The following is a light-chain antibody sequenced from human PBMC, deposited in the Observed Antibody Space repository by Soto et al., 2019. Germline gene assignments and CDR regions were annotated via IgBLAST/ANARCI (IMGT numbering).Light chain of an antibody. J-gene: IGKJ2*03. V-gene: IGKV3-11*01. Sequence: EIVLTQSPATLSLSPGERATLSCRANQTVNNYLAWFQQKPGQAPRLLIYEASTRAAGIPARFRGSGSGTDFTLTISRLEPEDFAVYYCQQRTNLPLFSFGQGTKLEIK. CDR2: EAS. CDR1: QTVNNY. CDR3: QQRTNLPLFS.